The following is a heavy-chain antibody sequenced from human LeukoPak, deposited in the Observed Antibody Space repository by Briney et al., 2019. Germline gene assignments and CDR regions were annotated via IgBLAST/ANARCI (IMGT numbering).Heavy chain of an antibody. CDR3: ARQGYTASYYFLDY. D-gene: IGHD1-26*01. CDR1: GGSVRSYW. V-gene: IGHV4-4*07. J-gene: IGHJ4*02. Sequence: SETLSPTCDVSGGSVRSYWWGWVRQPAGKGLEWLGRVYSTGSTKFNPSLKSRLTLSIDTSTNQFSLKLTSVTAADTAVYFCARQGYTASYYFLDYWSPGTLVTVSS. CDR2: VYSTGST.